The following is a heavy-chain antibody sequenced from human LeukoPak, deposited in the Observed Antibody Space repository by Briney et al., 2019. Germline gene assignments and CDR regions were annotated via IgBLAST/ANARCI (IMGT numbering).Heavy chain of an antibody. V-gene: IGHV3-30*18. CDR2: SSYDGSNT. D-gene: IGHD6-13*01. Sequence: PGGSLRLSCAASGFTFSSYGMHWVRQAPGKGLEWLAVSSYDGSNTYYTDSVKGRFTISRDNSKNTLYLQMSSLRPENTAVYYCAKDGQLGGSSWFTLYFDYWGQGILVTVSS. CDR3: AKDGQLGGSSWFTLYFDY. J-gene: IGHJ4*02. CDR1: GFTFSSYG.